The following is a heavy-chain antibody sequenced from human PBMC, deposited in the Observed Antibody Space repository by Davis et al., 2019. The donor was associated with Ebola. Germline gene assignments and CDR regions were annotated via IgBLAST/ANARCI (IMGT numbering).Heavy chain of an antibody. D-gene: IGHD5-12*01. J-gene: IGHJ4*02. Sequence: MPSETLSLTCTVSGGSVSSGSYYWSWIRQPPGKGLEWIGEINHSGSTNYNPSLKSRVTISVDTSKNQFSLKLSSVTAADTAVYYCARVKWLRTIDYWGQGTLVTVSS. CDR3: ARVKWLRTIDY. V-gene: IGHV4-61*01. CDR1: GGSVSSGSYY. CDR2: INHSGST.